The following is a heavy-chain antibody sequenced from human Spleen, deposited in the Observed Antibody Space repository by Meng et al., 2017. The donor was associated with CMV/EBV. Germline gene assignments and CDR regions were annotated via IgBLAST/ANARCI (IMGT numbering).Heavy chain of an antibody. CDR2: ISYDGSNK. Sequence: GESLKISCAASGFTFSSYAMHWVRQAPGKGLEWVAVISYDGSNKYYADSVKGRFTISRDNSKNTLYLQMNSLRAEDTAVYYCARAGSVEWLWNSAIWFNPWGQGTRVTVSS. CDR3: ARAGSVEWLWNSAIWFNP. D-gene: IGHD3-3*01. CDR1: GFTFSSYA. V-gene: IGHV3-30-3*01. J-gene: IGHJ5*02.